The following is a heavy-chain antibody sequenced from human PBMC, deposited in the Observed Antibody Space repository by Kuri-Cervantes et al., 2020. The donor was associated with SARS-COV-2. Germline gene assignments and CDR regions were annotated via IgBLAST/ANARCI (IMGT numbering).Heavy chain of an antibody. J-gene: IGHJ4*02. CDR2: IRYDGSNK. CDR3: AKDPPPAGY. Sequence: GESLKISCVASGFSFSSYGMHWVRQTPGKGLEWVAFIRYDGSNKYYADSVKGRFTISRDNSKNTLYLQMNSLRAEDTAVYYCAKDPPPAGYWGQGTLVTVSS. CDR1: GFSFSSYG. V-gene: IGHV3-30*02.